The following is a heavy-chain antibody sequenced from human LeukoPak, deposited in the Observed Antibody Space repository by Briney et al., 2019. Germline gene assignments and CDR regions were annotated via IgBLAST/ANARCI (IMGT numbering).Heavy chain of an antibody. V-gene: IGHV1-18*01. Sequence: GASVKVSCKATGYTFTSYGISWVRQAPGQGLEWMGWISAYNTNARYAQKFQGRVTVTTDTSTSTAYMELRSLTSDDTAVYYCARDWFCTSGSCYDTFDIWGQGTMVTVSS. CDR2: ISAYNTNA. CDR3: ARDWFCTSGSCYDTFDI. CDR1: GYTFTSYG. D-gene: IGHD2-15*01. J-gene: IGHJ3*02.